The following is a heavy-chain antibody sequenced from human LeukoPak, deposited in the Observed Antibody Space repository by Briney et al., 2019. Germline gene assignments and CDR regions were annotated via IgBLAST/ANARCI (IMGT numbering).Heavy chain of an antibody. CDR1: GFTFSSYA. J-gene: IGHJ4*02. CDR2: ITDSGGIT. V-gene: IGHV3-23*01. D-gene: IGHD2/OR15-2a*01. CDR3: TKGNIGYYFDY. Sequence: GGSLRLSCAASGFTFSSYAMSWVRQAPGXGLEWVSSITDSGGITYYADSVKGRFTISRDNSKNMLYLQMNSLRAEDTAVYYCTKGNIGYYFDYWGQGTLVTVSS.